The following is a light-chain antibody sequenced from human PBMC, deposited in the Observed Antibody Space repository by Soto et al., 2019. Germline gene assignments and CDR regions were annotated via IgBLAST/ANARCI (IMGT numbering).Light chain of an antibody. CDR3: QQDVNSGFT. V-gene: IGKV3-20*01. Sequence: EIVLTQSPGTLSLSPGERATLSCRASQSVSSSSFAWYQQKPGQAPRLLIYGASTRATGIPDRFSGSGSGTDFTLTISRLEPEESAVYYCQQDVNSGFTFGPGTKVDIK. CDR2: GAS. J-gene: IGKJ3*01. CDR1: QSVSSSS.